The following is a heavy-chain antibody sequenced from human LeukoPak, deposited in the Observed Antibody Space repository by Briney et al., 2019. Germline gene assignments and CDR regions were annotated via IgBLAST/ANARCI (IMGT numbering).Heavy chain of an antibody. V-gene: IGHV4-4*02. Sequence: SETLSLTCAVSGGSISSSNWWSWVRQPPGKGLEWIGEIYHSGSTNYNPSLKSRVTISVDKSKNQFSLKLSSVTAADTAVYYCARGWRAVAEFYFDYWGQGTMVTVSS. D-gene: IGHD6-19*01. J-gene: IGHJ4*03. CDR1: GGSISSSNW. CDR3: ARGWRAVAEFYFDY. CDR2: IYHSGST.